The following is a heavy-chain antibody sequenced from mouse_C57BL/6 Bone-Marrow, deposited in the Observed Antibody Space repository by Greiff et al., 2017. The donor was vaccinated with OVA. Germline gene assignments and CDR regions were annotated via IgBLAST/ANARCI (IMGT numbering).Heavy chain of an antibody. V-gene: IGHV1-55*01. Sequence: VQLQQPGAELVKPGASVKMSCKASGYTFTSYWITWVKQRPGQGLEWIGDIYPRSGNTYYNEKFKGKATLTADKSSSTAYMELRSLTSEDSAVYFCAPHYDAVGYFDVWGTVTTVTVSS. D-gene: IGHD2-4*01. J-gene: IGHJ1*03. CDR1: GYTFTSYW. CDR2: IYPRSGNT. CDR3: APHYDAVGYFDV.